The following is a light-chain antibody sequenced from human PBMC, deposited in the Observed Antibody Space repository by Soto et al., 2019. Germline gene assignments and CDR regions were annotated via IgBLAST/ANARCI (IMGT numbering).Light chain of an antibody. CDR3: QQYNKWPLT. V-gene: IGKV3-15*01. CDR1: QSVGGD. J-gene: IGKJ4*01. CDR2: GAS. Sequence: EGVMTQSPATLSLSPGERATLSCRASQSVGGDVAWYQQKPGQAPRLLIFGASTRPAGIPARFSGSGSATEFTLTISSLQSEDFAVYYCQQYNKWPLTFGGGTKVDIK.